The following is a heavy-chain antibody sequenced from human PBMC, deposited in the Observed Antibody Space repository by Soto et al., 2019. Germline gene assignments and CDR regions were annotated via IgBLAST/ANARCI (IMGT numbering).Heavy chain of an antibody. CDR3: ARGGGVYYFDY. D-gene: IGHD2-8*02. Sequence: QVQLQESGPGLVKPSETLSLTCTVSGGSISSYYWSWIRQPPGKGLEWIGYIYYSGITDYKPSLKSRVTISVDTSKSQFSLKLSSVTAADTAVYYCARGGGVYYFDYWGQGTLVTVSS. CDR2: IYYSGIT. CDR1: GGSISSYY. V-gene: IGHV4-59*01. J-gene: IGHJ4*02.